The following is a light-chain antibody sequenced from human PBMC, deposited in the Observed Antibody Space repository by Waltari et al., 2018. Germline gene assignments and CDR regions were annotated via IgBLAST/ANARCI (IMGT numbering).Light chain of an antibody. CDR1: SSDVGSYNL. J-gene: IGLJ2*01. Sequence: QSALTQPASVSGSPGQSITISCTGTSSDVGSYNLVSWYQQHPGKAPKLMIYEVSKRPSGVSNRSYGSKSGNTASLTISGLQAEDEADYYCCSYAGSSTFVVFGGGTKLTVL. V-gene: IGLV2-23*02. CDR3: CSYAGSSTFVV. CDR2: EVS.